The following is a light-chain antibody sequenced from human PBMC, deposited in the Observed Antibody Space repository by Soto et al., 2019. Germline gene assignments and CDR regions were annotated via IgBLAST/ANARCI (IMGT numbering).Light chain of an antibody. J-gene: IGKJ5*01. CDR1: QSVGSD. CDR2: GSS. CDR3: QQYNNWPPIT. V-gene: IGKV3D-15*01. Sequence: EIVMTQSPATLSMSPGERATLSYRASQSVGSDLAWYQQKPGQAPRLLIYGSSTRATGIPARFSGSGSGTEFTLTISSLQSEDFAVYYCQQYNNWPPITFGQGTRLEIK.